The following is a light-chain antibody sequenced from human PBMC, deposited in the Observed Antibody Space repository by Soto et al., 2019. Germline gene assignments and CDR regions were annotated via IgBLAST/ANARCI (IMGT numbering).Light chain of an antibody. CDR2: AAS. CDR1: QSVSSSY. Sequence: EIVLTQSPGTLSLSPGERATLSCRASQSVSSSYLAWYQQKPGQAPRLLISAASSRATGIPDRFSGSGSGTDFTLTISRLEPEDFAVYYCHRYGNSPLTFGGGTTVEIK. V-gene: IGKV3-20*01. J-gene: IGKJ4*01. CDR3: HRYGNSPLT.